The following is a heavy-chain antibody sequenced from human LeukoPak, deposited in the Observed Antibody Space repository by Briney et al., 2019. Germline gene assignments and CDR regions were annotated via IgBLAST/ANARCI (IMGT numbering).Heavy chain of an antibody. J-gene: IGHJ6*03. CDR1: GYTFTSYS. D-gene: IGHD6-13*01. Sequence: GASVNVSCTASGYTFTSYSISWVRQAPGQGLEWMGCISAYNGYINYAQTLQGRVTMTTDTSKSTAYMELRSLRSDDTAVYYCASAPLSSSRYYYYYYMDVWGKGTTVTISS. CDR2: ISAYNGYI. CDR3: ASAPLSSSRYYYYYYMDV. V-gene: IGHV1-18*01.